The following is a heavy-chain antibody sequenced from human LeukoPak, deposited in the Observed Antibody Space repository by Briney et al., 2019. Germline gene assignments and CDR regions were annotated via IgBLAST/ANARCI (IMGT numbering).Heavy chain of an antibody. D-gene: IGHD5-12*01. CDR1: GGPISSYY. Sequence: PSETLSLTCTVSGGPISSYYWSWIRQPAGKGLEWIGRIYTSGSTNYNPSLKSRVTMSVDTSKNQFSLKLSSVTAADTAVYYCAREMGSFTPGRSMHSGYDWAHYYYYYGMDVWGRGTTVTVSS. V-gene: IGHV4-4*07. CDR3: AREMGSFTPGRSMHSGYDWAHYYYYYGMDV. CDR2: IYTSGST. J-gene: IGHJ6*02.